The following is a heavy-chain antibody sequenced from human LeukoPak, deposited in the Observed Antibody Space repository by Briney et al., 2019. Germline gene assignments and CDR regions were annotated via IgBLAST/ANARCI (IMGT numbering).Heavy chain of an antibody. J-gene: IGHJ4*02. CDR1: GYTFTGYY. CDR2: INPNSGGT. CDR3: ARGGLLWFGELHNFDY. D-gene: IGHD3-10*01. V-gene: IGHV1-2*02. Sequence: ASVKVSCKASGYTFTGYYMHWVRQAPGQGLEWMGWINPNSGGTNYAQKFQGRVTMTRDTSISTAYMELSRLRSDDTAVYYCARGGLLWFGELHNFDYWGQGTLVTVSS.